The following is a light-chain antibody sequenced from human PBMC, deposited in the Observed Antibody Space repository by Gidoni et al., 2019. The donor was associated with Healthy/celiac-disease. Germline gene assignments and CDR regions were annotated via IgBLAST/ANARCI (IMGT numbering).Light chain of an antibody. V-gene: IGKV1-9*01. Sequence: DIQLTQSPSFLSASVGDRVTITCRASQGISSYLAWYQQKPGKAPKLLIYAASTLQSGVPSRFSGSGSGTEFTLTISSLQPEDFATYYGQQLNSYLGDFGQGTRLEIK. CDR3: QQLNSYLGD. CDR1: QGISSY. J-gene: IGKJ5*01. CDR2: AAS.